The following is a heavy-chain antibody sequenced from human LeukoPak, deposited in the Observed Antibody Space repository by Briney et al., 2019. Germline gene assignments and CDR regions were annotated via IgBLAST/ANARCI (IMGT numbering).Heavy chain of an antibody. V-gene: IGHV3-30*18. J-gene: IGHJ6*02. D-gene: IGHD1-1*01. Sequence: PAGGSLRLSCAASGFTFNTFSSYGIHWVRQPPGKGLEWVAFISSDGSNKYYTDSVKGRFTISRDNLRHTLFLQMNSLRGEDTAVYYCAKDTWNDGIYYYGMDVWGPGTTVTVSS. CDR1: GFTFNTFSSYG. CDR2: ISSDGSNK. CDR3: AKDTWNDGIYYYGMDV.